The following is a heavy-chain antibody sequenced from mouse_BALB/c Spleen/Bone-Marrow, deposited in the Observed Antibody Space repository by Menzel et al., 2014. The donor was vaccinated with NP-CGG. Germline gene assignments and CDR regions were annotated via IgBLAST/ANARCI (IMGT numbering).Heavy chain of an antibody. CDR1: GFNIKDTY. V-gene: IGHV14-3*02. Sequence: VQLKESGAELVKPGASVKLSCTASGFNIKDTYMHWVKQRPEQGLEWIGRIDPANGNTKYDPKFQGKATITADTSSNTAYLQLSSLTSEDTAVYYCAGYDYYQAWFAYWGQGTLVTVSA. J-gene: IGHJ3*01. CDR2: IDPANGNT. CDR3: AGYDYYQAWFAY. D-gene: IGHD2-4*01.